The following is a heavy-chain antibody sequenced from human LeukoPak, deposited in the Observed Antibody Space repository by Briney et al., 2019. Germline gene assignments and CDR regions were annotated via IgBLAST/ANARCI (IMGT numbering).Heavy chain of an antibody. V-gene: IGHV1-2*02. J-gene: IGHJ4*02. CDR1: GYTFTGYY. CDR3: ARGWDEGHDY. D-gene: IGHD1-26*01. CDR2: INPNSGGT. Sequence: GASVKVSCKASGYTFTGYYIHWVRQAPGQGLEWMGWINPNSGGTTFAQKFQGRVTMTRDTSISTAHMEVSSLRSDDTAVYYCARGWDEGHDYWGQGTLVTVSS.